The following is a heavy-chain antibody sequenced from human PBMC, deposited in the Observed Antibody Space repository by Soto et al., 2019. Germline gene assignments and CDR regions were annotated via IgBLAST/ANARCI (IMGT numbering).Heavy chain of an antibody. CDR3: AKDRARYCGGGSCYSIFDY. CDR2: ISYDRSNK. V-gene: IGHV3-30*18. CDR1: GFSFSSYG. Sequence: QVQLVESGGGVVQPGRSLRLSCAASGFSFSSYGMHWVRQAPGKGLEWVAVISYDRSNKYYADSVKGRFTISRDNSKNTLYLQMNSLRAEDTAVYYCAKDRARYCGGGSCYSIFDYWGQGTLVTVSS. J-gene: IGHJ4*02. D-gene: IGHD2-15*01.